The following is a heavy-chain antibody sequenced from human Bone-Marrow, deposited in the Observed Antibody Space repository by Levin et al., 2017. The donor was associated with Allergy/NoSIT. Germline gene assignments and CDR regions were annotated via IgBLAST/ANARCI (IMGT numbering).Heavy chain of an antibody. CDR2: ISATGST. D-gene: IGHD4-11*01. CDR1: GGSINNYY. J-gene: IGHJ4*02. CDR3: ARHLYDYGNYHYFDS. V-gene: IGHV4-4*07. Sequence: SETLSLTCTVSGGSINNYYWSWIRQPAGKGLEWIGRISATGSTSYNPSLKNRVSMSVDTSKNQFSLKVKSVTAADTAIYYCARHLYDYGNYHYFDSWGQGTPVTVSS.